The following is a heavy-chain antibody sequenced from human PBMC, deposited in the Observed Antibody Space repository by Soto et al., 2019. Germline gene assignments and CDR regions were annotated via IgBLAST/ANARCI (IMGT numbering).Heavy chain of an antibody. CDR3: AKDRGRGIYTDGQYGVDV. CDR2: ISGSGGAT. V-gene: IGHV3-23*01. D-gene: IGHD5-18*01. CDR1: GFTFTSYA. J-gene: IGHJ6*02. Sequence: EVQLLESGGGLVQPGGSLRLSCAASGFTFTSYAMTWVRQAPGKGLGWVSGISGSGGATYYADHVKGRFTVSRDTAKNALYLQWNSLRAEDSAVYYCAKDRGRGIYTDGQYGVDVWGQGTTVTVSS.